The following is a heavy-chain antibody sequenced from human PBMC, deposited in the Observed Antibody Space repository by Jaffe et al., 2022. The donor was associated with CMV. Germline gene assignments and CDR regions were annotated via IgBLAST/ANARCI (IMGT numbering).Heavy chain of an antibody. Sequence: QVQLQQWGAGLLKPSETLSLTCAVYGGSFSGYYWSWIRQPPGKGLEWIGEINHSGSTNYNPSLKSRVTISVDTSKNQFSLKLSSVTAADTAVYYCARVRMTYYDFRSGVLGWFDPWGQGTLVTVSS. CDR1: GGSFSGYY. V-gene: IGHV4-34*01. D-gene: IGHD3-3*01. CDR2: INHSGST. CDR3: ARVRMTYYDFRSGVLGWFDP. J-gene: IGHJ5*02.